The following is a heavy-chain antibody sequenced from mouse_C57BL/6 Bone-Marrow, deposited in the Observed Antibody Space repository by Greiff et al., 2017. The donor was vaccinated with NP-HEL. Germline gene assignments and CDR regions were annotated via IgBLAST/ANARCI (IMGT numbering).Heavy chain of an antibody. CDR3: ARETFMTTVVPHGYFDV. V-gene: IGHV1-64*01. Sequence: QVQLQQPGAELVKPGASVKLSCKASGYTFTSYWMHWVKQRPGQGLEWIGMIHPNSGSTNYNEKFKSKATLTVDKSSSTAYMQRSSLTSEDSAVYYCARETFMTTVVPHGYFDVWGTGTTVTVSS. CDR2: IHPNSGST. D-gene: IGHD1-1*01. CDR1: GYTFTSYW. J-gene: IGHJ1*03.